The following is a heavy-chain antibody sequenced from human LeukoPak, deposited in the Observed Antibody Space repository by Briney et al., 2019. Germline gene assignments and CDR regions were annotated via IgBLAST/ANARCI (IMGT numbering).Heavy chain of an antibody. CDR1: GGSISSGSYY. Sequence: PSETLSLTCTVSGGSISSGSYYWSWIRQPAGKGLEWIGRIYTSGSTNYNPSLKSRVTISVDTSKNQFSLKLSSVTAADTAVYYCARSFIVVVVAATVWFDPWGQGTLVTVSS. CDR2: IYTSGST. J-gene: IGHJ5*02. CDR3: ARSFIVVVVAATVWFDP. D-gene: IGHD2-15*01. V-gene: IGHV4-61*02.